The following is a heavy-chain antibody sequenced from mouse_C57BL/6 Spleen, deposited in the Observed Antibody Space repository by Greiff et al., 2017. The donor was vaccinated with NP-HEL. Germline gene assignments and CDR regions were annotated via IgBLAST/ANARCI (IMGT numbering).Heavy chain of an antibody. Sequence: EVQLQESGGGLVKPGGSLKLSCAASGFTFSDYGMHWVRQAPEKGLEWVAYISSGSSTIYYADTVKGRFTISRDNAKNTLFLQMTSLRSEETAMYYCARAGRGYAMDYWGQGTSVTVSS. CDR1: GFTFSDYG. CDR3: ARAGRGYAMDY. V-gene: IGHV5-17*01. CDR2: ISSGSSTI. J-gene: IGHJ4*01. D-gene: IGHD4-1*01.